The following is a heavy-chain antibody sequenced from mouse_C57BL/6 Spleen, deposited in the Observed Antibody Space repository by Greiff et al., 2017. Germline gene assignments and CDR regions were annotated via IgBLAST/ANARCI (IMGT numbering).Heavy chain of an antibody. J-gene: IGHJ4*01. CDR1: DSEVFPIAY. V-gene: IGHV15-2*01. CDR2: ILPGIGRT. D-gene: IGHD1-1*01. CDR3: TRGHYYGSSYYAMDY. Sequence: QVQLQQSGSELRSPGSSVKLSCKDFDSEVFPIAYMSWVRQKPGHGFEWIGGILPGIGRTIYGAKFEDKATLDADTLSNTAYLELNRLTTEDSAIYYCTRGHYYGSSYYAMDYWGQGTSVTVSS.